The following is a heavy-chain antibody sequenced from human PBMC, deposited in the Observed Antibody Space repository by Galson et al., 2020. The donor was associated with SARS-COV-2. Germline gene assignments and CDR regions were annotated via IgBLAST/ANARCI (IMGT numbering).Heavy chain of an antibody. Sequence: SGPTLVKPTQTLTLTCTFSGFSLSTSGMRVSWIRQPPGKALEWLARIDWDDDQFYSTSLKTRLTISKDTSKNQVVLTMTNMDPVDTATYYCARFYYYGMDVWGQGTTVTVSS. J-gene: IGHJ6*02. V-gene: IGHV2-70*04. CDR3: ARFYYYGMDV. CDR1: GFSLSTSGMR. CDR2: IDWDDDQ.